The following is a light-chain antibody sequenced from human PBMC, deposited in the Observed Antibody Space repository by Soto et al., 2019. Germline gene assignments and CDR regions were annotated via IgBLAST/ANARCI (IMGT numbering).Light chain of an antibody. CDR2: DAS. CDR1: QSVNSY. CDR3: QQRDNWPRT. Sequence: EVVLTQSPATLSLSPGERATLSCRASQSVNSYLAWYQQKPGQAPRLLIYDASKRATGIPARFSGSGSGTDFTLTISSLEPEDFVVYYCQQRDNWPRTFGQGTKVEGK. J-gene: IGKJ1*01. V-gene: IGKV3-11*01.